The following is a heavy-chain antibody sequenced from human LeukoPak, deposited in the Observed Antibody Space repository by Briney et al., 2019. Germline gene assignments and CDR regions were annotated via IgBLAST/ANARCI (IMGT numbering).Heavy chain of an antibody. V-gene: IGHV1-18*04. D-gene: IGHD3-9*01. Sequence: GASVKVSCKASGYTFTSYGISWVRQAPGQWLEWMGWISAYNGNTNYAQKLQGRVTMTTDTSTSTAYMELRSLRSDDTAVYFFFQEEDGIRYFDWLEAPDYWGQGTLVTVSS. CDR2: ISAYNGNT. CDR3: FQEEDGIRYFDWLEAPDY. CDR1: GYTFTSYG. J-gene: IGHJ4*02.